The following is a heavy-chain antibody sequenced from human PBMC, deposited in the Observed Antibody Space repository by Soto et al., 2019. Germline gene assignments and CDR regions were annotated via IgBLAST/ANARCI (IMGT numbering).Heavy chain of an antibody. D-gene: IGHD5-12*01. J-gene: IGHJ4*02. CDR3: ASSRSGYSGYDGLDY. CDR2: INPNSGGT. CDR1: GYTFTGYY. Sequence: ASVKGSCKASGYTFTGYYMHWVRQAPGQGLEWMGWINPNSGGTNYAQKFQGRVTMTRDPSISTAYMELSRLRSDDTAVYYCASSRSGYSGYDGLDYWGQGTLVTVSS. V-gene: IGHV1-2*02.